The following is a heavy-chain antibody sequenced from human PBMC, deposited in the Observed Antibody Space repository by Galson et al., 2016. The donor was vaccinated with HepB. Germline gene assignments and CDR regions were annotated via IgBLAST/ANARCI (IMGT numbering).Heavy chain of an antibody. CDR3: AHKIPPTDDYANWFAP. CDR1: GFSLSTSGVG. Sequence: PALVKPTQTLTLTCTFSGFSLSTSGVGVGWIRQPPGKALEWLALIYWDDDKRYSPSLKSRLTITKDTSKNQVVLTMTNMDPVDTATYYCAHKIPPTDDYANWFAPWGQGTLVTVSS. V-gene: IGHV2-5*02. CDR2: IYWDDDK. D-gene: IGHD4-17*01. J-gene: IGHJ5*02.